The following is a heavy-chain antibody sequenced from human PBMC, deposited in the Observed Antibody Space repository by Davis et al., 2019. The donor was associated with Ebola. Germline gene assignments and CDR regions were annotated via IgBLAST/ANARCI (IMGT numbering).Heavy chain of an antibody. CDR3: ARTSIVGTTTTASDI. D-gene: IGHD1-26*01. CDR2: ISAYNGNT. CDR1: GYTLKNYA. J-gene: IGHJ3*02. V-gene: IGHV1-18*01. Sequence: ASVKVSCKASGYTLKNYAISWVRQAPGQGLEWMGWISAYNGNTAYAQILQGRVTMTTDTSTGTAYMELKSLRSDDTAVYFCARTSIVGTTTTASDIWGQGTKVTVSS.